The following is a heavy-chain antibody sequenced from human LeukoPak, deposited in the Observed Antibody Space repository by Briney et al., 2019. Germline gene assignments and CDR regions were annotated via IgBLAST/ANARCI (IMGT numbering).Heavy chain of an antibody. J-gene: IGHJ4*02. D-gene: IGHD3-22*01. Sequence: GGSLRLSCAASGFTFSSYEMNWVRQAPGKGLEWVSYISSSGSSIYYADSVKGRFTISRDNSKNTLYLQMNSLRAEDTAVYYCAKELPYTYYYDSSGPFDYWGQGTLVTVSS. V-gene: IGHV3-48*03. CDR1: GFTFSSYE. CDR2: ISSSGSSI. CDR3: AKELPYTYYYDSSGPFDY.